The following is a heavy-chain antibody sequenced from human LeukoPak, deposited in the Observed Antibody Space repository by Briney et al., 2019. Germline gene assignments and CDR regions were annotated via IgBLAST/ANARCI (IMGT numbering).Heavy chain of an antibody. Sequence: SETLSLTCTVSGGSISSSSYYWGWIRQPPGKGLEWIGYIYYSGSTNYNPSLKSRVTISVDTSKNQFSLKLSSVTAADTAVYYCARSYCSGGSCYHGTAAFDIWGQGTMVTVSS. J-gene: IGHJ3*02. CDR2: IYYSGST. V-gene: IGHV4-61*05. CDR3: ARSYCSGGSCYHGTAAFDI. CDR1: GGSISSSSYY. D-gene: IGHD2-15*01.